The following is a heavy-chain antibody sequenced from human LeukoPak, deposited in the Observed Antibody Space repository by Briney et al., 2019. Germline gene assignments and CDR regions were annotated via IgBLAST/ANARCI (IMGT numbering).Heavy chain of an antibody. CDR2: IYYSGST. V-gene: IGHV4-61*01. CDR1: SGSISSSSYY. D-gene: IGHD6-19*01. Sequence: SETLSLTCTVSSGSISSSSYYWNWIRQPPGKGLEWIGYIYYSGSTNYNPSLKSRVTISVDTSKNQFSLKLSSVTAADTAVYYCARGGWYPESFQHWGQGALVTVSS. J-gene: IGHJ1*01. CDR3: ARGGWYPESFQH.